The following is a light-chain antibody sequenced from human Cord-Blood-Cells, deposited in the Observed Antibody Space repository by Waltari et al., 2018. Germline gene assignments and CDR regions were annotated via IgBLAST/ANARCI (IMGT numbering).Light chain of an antibody. CDR1: SSDVVGTNY. CDR3: SSYAGSNNWV. J-gene: IGLJ3*02. CDR2: EVG. V-gene: IGLV2-8*01. Sequence: QFALTQPPSASGSPGQSVTTSCTGTSSDVVGTNYVSWYQQHPGKAPKPMINEVGRRPSGVPDRFSGSKSGNTASLTVSGLQAEDEADYYCSSYAGSNNWVFGGGTKLTVL.